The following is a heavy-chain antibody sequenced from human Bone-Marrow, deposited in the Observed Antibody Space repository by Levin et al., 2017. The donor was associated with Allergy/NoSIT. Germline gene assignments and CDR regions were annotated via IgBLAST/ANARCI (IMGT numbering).Heavy chain of an antibody. CDR1: GGSFSGYY. Sequence: SETLSLTCAVYGGSFSGYYWSWIRQPPGKGLEWIGEINHSGSTNYNPSLKSRVTISVDTSKNQFSLKLSSVTAADTAVYYCARAVLLWFGGFSYYYGMDVWGQGTTVTVSS. V-gene: IGHV4-34*01. CDR3: ARAVLLWFGGFSYYYGMDV. D-gene: IGHD3-10*01. J-gene: IGHJ6*02. CDR2: INHSGST.